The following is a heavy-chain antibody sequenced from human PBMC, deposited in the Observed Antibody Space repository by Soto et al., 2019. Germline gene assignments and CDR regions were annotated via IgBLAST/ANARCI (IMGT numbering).Heavy chain of an antibody. V-gene: IGHV4-31*01. D-gene: IGHD6-13*01. CDR3: ARGIAAAGSY. CDR1: GGSISSGGYY. Sequence: QVQLQESGPGLVKPSQTLSLTCTVSGGSISSGGYYWSWIRQHPGKGLEWIGYIYYSGSTYYNPSLQXLVXIXGDTSKNQFSLKLSSVTAADTAVYYCARGIAAAGSYWGQGTLVTVSS. J-gene: IGHJ4*02. CDR2: IYYSGST.